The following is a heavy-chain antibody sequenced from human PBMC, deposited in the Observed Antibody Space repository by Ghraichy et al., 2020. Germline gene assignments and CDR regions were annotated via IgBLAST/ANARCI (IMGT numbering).Heavy chain of an antibody. CDR2: IYYSGST. Sequence: SETLSLTCTVSGGSISSYYWSWIRQPPGKGLEWIGYIYYSGSTNYNPSLKSRVTISVDTSKNQFSLKLSSVTAADTAVYYCARDHRWEDNLEGGNGMDVWGQGTTVTVSS. CDR1: GGSISSYY. J-gene: IGHJ6*02. V-gene: IGHV4-59*01. CDR3: ARDHRWEDNLEGGNGMDV. D-gene: IGHD1-26*01.